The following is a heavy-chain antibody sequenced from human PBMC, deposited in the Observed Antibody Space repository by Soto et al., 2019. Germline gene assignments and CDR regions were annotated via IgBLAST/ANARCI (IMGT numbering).Heavy chain of an antibody. V-gene: IGHV3-23*01. J-gene: IGHJ4*02. Sequence: SGGSLRLSCAASGFTFSSYAMSWVRQAPGKGLEWVSAISSSGGSTYYADSVKGRFTISIDNSKNTLYLQMNSLRAEDTAVYYCAKDQSLYYFDYWGQGTLVTVSS. CDR3: AKDQSLYYFDY. CDR1: GFTFSSYA. CDR2: ISSSGGST.